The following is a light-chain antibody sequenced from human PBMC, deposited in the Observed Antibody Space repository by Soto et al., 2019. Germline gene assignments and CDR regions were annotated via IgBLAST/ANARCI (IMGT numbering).Light chain of an antibody. CDR3: EQSYSTPLYT. Sequence: DIQMTQSPSSLSASVGDRVTITCRASQSISSYLNGYQQKPGKAPMLLIYAASSLQRGVQSRFSGSGSGTDFTLPISSLQPEDFASYDGEQSYSTPLYTFGQGIKLEIK. CDR1: QSISSY. CDR2: AAS. V-gene: IGKV1-39*01. J-gene: IGKJ2*01.